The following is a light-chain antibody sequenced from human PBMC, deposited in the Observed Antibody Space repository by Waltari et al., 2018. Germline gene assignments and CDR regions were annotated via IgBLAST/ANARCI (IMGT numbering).Light chain of an antibody. J-gene: IGLJ2*01. V-gene: IGLV3-1*01. CDR2: QDS. CDR3: QAWDSSTAV. Sequence: SYELTQPPSVSVSPGQTASITCPGNKLGDKYACWYPQKPGQSPVRVIYQDSQRPSGIPERLSGSNSGNTATLTISGTQAMDEADYYCQAWDSSTAVFGGGTKLTVI. CDR1: KLGDKY.